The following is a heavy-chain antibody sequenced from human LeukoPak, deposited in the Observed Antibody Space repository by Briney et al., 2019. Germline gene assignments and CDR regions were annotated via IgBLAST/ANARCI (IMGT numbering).Heavy chain of an antibody. CDR3: ARPPRYCSGSSCFLTY. V-gene: IGHV1-2*02. CDR1: GYTFTSYG. J-gene: IGHJ4*02. CDR2: INPNSGGT. Sequence: ASVKVSCKASGYTFTSYGISWVRQAPGQGLEWMGWINPNSGGTNYAEKFRGRVTMTRDTSISTTYMELSRLRSDDTAVYYCARPPRYCSGSSCFLTYWGQGTLVTVSS. D-gene: IGHD2-2*01.